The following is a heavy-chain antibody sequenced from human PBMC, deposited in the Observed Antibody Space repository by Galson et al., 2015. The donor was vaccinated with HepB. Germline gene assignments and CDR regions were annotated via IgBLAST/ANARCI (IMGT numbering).Heavy chain of an antibody. J-gene: IGHJ4*02. V-gene: IGHV3-30-3*01. CDR1: GLTFSSYA. D-gene: IGHD3-3*01. CDR2: ISYDGSNK. CDR3: ARGPLYDFWSGYPLFDY. Sequence: SLRLSCAASGLTFSSYAMHWVRQAPGKGLEWVAVISYDGSNKYYADSVKGRFTISRDNSKNTLYLQMNSLRAEDTAVYYCARGPLYDFWSGYPLFDYWGQGTLVTVSS.